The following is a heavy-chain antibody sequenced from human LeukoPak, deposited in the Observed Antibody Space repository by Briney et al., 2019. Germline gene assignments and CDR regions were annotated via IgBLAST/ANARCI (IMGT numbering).Heavy chain of an antibody. J-gene: IGHJ4*02. V-gene: IGHV4-59*08. D-gene: IGHD3-22*01. CDR3: ARHYYSSSDYFYFDY. CDR2: IYYSGST. Sequence: SETLSLACTVSGGSISGFYWSWIRQPPGKGLQYIGYIYYSGSTNYNPSLKSRLTISVDTSKNQFSLRLSSVTAADTAVYYCARHYYSSSDYFYFDYWGPGTLVTVSS. CDR1: GGSISGFY.